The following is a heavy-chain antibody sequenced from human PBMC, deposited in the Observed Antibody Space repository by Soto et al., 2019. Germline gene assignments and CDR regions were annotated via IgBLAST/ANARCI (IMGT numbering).Heavy chain of an antibody. Sequence: GASVKVSCKASGYTFTSYGISWVRQAPGQGLEWMGWISAYNGNTNYAQKLQGRVTMTTDTSTSTAYMELRSLRSDDTAVYYCARVKYDFWSGYLNPYFDYWGQGTLVTVSS. D-gene: IGHD3-3*01. CDR1: GYTFTSYG. V-gene: IGHV1-18*01. CDR2: ISAYNGNT. J-gene: IGHJ4*02. CDR3: ARVKYDFWSGYLNPYFDY.